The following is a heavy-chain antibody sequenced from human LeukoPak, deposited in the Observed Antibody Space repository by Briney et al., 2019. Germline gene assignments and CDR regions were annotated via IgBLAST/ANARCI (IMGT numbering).Heavy chain of an antibody. CDR2: ISGSGGST. V-gene: IGHV3-23*01. Sequence: GGSLRLSCAASGSTFSSYAMSWVRQGPGKGLDWVSAISGSGGSTYYADSVKGRFTISRDNSKSTLYLQMNSLRAEDTAVYYCAKVASVYCSGGSCYSDYWGQGTLVTVSS. J-gene: IGHJ4*02. CDR1: GSTFSSYA. D-gene: IGHD2-15*01. CDR3: AKVASVYCSGGSCYSDY.